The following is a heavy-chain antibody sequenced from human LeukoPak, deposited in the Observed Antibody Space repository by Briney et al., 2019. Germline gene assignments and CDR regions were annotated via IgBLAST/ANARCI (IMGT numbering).Heavy chain of an antibody. J-gene: IGHJ3*01. Sequence: GGSLRLSCSASGFTFSSYAMHWVRQAPGRGLEYVSGISSNGGSVYADSVKGRFTTSRDNSKNTLFLQMSSLRAEDTAVYYCVDLCFRIKAFPGAQGKMVTVFS. CDR3: VDLCFRIKAFP. CDR2: ISSNGGS. CDR1: GFTFSSYA. V-gene: IGHV3-64D*06.